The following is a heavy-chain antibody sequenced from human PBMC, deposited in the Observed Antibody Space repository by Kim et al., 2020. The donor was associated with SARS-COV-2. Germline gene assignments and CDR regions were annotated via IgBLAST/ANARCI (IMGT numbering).Heavy chain of an antibody. Sequence: YNPTLKGRVTISVDTSKNQFALKLSSVTAADTAVYYCAREVSSVAGLGDYWGQGTLVTVSS. CDR3: AREVSSVAGLGDY. V-gene: IGHV4-39*06. J-gene: IGHJ4*02. D-gene: IGHD6-19*01.